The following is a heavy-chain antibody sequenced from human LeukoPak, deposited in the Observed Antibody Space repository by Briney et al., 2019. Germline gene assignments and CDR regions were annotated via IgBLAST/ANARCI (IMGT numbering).Heavy chain of an antibody. CDR2: IHYGGNT. CDR3: ARGHWQLGY. CDR1: GDSISGYY. V-gene: IGHV4-59*03. D-gene: IGHD3-16*01. Sequence: SETLSLTCTVSGDSISGYYWTWIRQPPGKGLEWIGYIHYGGNTNYNSSLKSRLDISVDTSKNQLSLQLRSVTPADTAVYYCARGHWQLGYWGQGTLVTVSS. J-gene: IGHJ4*02.